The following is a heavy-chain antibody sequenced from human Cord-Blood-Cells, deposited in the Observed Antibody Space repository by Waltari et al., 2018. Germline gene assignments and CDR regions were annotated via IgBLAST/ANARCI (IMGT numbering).Heavy chain of an antibody. CDR2: IRSKANSYAT. V-gene: IGHV3-73*02. Sequence: EVQLVASGGGLVQPGGSLTLSCAASGFTFSGSALHWARQASGKGLEWVGRIRSKANSYATAYAASVKGRFTISRDDSKNTAYLQMNSLKTEDTAVYYCTRHLRGYDVPFDYWGQGTLVTVSS. J-gene: IGHJ4*02. CDR3: TRHLRGYDVPFDY. D-gene: IGHD5-12*01. CDR1: GFTFSGSA.